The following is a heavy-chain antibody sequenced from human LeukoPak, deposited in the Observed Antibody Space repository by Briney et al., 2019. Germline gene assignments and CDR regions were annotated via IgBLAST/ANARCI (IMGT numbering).Heavy chain of an antibody. CDR3: AKDLRAVLRYFDWLESYDAFDI. D-gene: IGHD3-9*01. J-gene: IGHJ3*02. CDR1: GFTFTNYA. V-gene: IGHV3-66*01. Sequence: GGSLRLSCAASGFTFTNYAMSWVRQAPGKGLEWVLVIYSGGSTYYADSVKGRFTISRDNSKNTLYLQMNSLRAEDTAVYYCAKDLRAVLRYFDWLESYDAFDIWGQGTMVTVSS. CDR2: IYSGGST.